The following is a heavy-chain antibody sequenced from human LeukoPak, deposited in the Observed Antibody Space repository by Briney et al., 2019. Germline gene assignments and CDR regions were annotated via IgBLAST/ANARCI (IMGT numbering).Heavy chain of an antibody. CDR1: GFTFSSYS. CDR2: ISSSSSYI. CDR3: ASRIAARSPFDY. V-gene: IGHV3-21*01. D-gene: IGHD6-6*01. J-gene: IGHJ4*02. Sequence: GSLRLSCAASGFTFSSYSMNWVRQAPGKGLEWVSSISSSSSYIYYADSVKGRFTISRDNAKNSLYLQMNSLRAEDTAVYYCASRIAARSPFDYWGQGTLVTVSS.